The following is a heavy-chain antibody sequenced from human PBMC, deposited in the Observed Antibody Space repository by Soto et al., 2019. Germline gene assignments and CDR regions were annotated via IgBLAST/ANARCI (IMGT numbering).Heavy chain of an antibody. CDR3: ARPEGIVYDYIWGSYHY. CDR2: ISAYNGNT. J-gene: IGHJ4*02. V-gene: IGHV1-18*01. CDR1: GYTFTSYG. D-gene: IGHD3-16*01. Sequence: ASVKVSCKASGYTFTSYGISWVRQAPGQGLEWMGWISAYNGNTNYAQKLQGRVTMTTDTSTSTAYMELRSLRSDDTAVYYCARPEGIVYDYIWGSYHYWGQGTLVTVSS.